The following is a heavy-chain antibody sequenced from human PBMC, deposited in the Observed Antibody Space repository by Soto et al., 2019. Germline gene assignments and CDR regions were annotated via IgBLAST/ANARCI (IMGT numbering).Heavy chain of an antibody. J-gene: IGHJ6*03. D-gene: IGHD4-17*01. CDR3: AGSVPTVTTGYYYMDV. Sequence: SETLSLTCTVSGGSISSYYWSWIRQPPGKGLEWIGYIYYSGSTNYNPSLKSRVTISVDTSKNQFSLKLSSVTAADTAVYYCAGSVPTVTTGYYYMDVWRKGTTVPVSS. CDR2: IYYSGST. V-gene: IGHV4-59*01. CDR1: GGSISSYY.